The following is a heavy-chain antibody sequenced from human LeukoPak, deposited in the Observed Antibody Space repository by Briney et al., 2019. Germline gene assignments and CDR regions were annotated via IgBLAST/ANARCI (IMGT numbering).Heavy chain of an antibody. V-gene: IGHV1-8*01. CDR3: ARVPREIASI. J-gene: IGHJ3*02. CDR1: GYTFTSYD. Sequence: VASVKVSCKASGYTFTSYDINGVRQATGQGLEWMGYMNPASGNTGYAQKFQGRVTMTTDTSISTAYMEMSSLRSEDTAVYYCARVPREIASIWGQGTMVTVSS. CDR2: MNPASGNT. D-gene: IGHD3-16*02.